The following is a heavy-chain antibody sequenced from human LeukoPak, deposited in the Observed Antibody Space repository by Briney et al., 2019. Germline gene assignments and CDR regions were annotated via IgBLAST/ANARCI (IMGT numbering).Heavy chain of an antibody. Sequence: ASVKVSCKASGYRFTGYYIHWVRQAPGQGLEWMGRINPHSGDTTYAQKFHGRDTLTTDTSISTAYMELGRLRYDDTAVYYCARDESGHWFDPWGQGSLVTVSS. CDR1: GYRFTGYY. CDR2: INPHSGDT. J-gene: IGHJ5*02. V-gene: IGHV1-2*06. CDR3: ARDESGHWFDP.